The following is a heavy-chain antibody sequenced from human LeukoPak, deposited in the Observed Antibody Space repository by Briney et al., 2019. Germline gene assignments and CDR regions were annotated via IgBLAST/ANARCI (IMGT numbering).Heavy chain of an antibody. V-gene: IGHV3-74*01. CDR2: INTDGSST. D-gene: IGHD6-13*01. J-gene: IGHJ4*02. CDR3: ASYSSSWYGGFDY. Sequence: EGSLRLSCAASGFTFSSYWMHWVRQAPGKGLVWVSRINTDGSSTIYADSVKGRFTISRDNAKNTLYLQMDSLRAEDTAVYYCASYSSSWYGGFDYWGQGTLVTVSS. CDR1: GFTFSSYW.